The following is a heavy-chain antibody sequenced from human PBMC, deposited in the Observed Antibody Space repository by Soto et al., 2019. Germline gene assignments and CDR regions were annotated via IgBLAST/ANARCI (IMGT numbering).Heavy chain of an antibody. D-gene: IGHD3-10*01. J-gene: IGHJ4*02. CDR2: IYYSGIT. Sequence: PSETLSLTCTVSGGSITRGGYYWSWVRQHPGKGLEWIGYIYYSGITYYNPSLKSRVTISVDTSKNQFSLKLSSVTAADTAVYYCARGVRYFDYWGQGTLVTVSS. CDR3: ARGVRYFDY. CDR1: GGSITRGGYY. V-gene: IGHV4-61*08.